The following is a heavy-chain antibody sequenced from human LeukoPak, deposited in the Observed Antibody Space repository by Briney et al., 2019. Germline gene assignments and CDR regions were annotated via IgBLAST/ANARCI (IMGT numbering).Heavy chain of an antibody. CDR3: ATVFTGSSLQDY. D-gene: IGHD1-26*01. J-gene: IGHJ4*02. CDR1: GFTITNNW. CDR2: IKNDESTA. Sequence: GGSLRLSCVVSGFTITNNWMYWVRQPPGRGLVWVSRIKNDESTAVYADSVKGRFTISRDNAKNTLYLQMNSLRVEDTAVYYCATVFTGSSLQDYWGQGTLVTVSS. V-gene: IGHV3-74*03.